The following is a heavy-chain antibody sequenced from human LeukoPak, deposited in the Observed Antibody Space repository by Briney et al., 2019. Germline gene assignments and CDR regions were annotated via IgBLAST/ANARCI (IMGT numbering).Heavy chain of an antibody. Sequence: GASVKVSCKASGYTFTGYYMHRVRQAPGQGLEWMGWINPNSGGTNYAQKFQGRVTMTRDTSISTAYMELSRLRSDDTAVYYCARSGEGYDFWSGYLGHFDYWGQGTLVTVSS. CDR3: ARSGEGYDFWSGYLGHFDY. CDR2: INPNSGGT. V-gene: IGHV1-2*02. J-gene: IGHJ4*02. CDR1: GYTFTGYY. D-gene: IGHD3-3*01.